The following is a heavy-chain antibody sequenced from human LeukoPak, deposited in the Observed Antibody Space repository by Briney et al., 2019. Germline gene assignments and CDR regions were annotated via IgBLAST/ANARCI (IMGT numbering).Heavy chain of an antibody. D-gene: IGHD5-24*01. CDR2: ISGSGGST. J-gene: IGHJ4*02. CDR3: AKDGLATTNGPCGYFDY. V-gene: IGHV3-23*01. Sequence: GGSLRLSCAAPGFTFSSYAMSWVRQAPGKGLEWVSAISGSGGSTYYADSVKGRFTISRDNSKNTLYLQMNSLRAEDTAVYYCAKDGLATTNGPCGYFDYWGQGTLVTVSS. CDR1: GFTFSSYA.